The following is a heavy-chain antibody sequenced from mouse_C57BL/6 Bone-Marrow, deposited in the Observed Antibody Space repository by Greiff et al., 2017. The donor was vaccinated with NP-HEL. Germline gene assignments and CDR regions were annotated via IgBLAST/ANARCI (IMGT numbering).Heavy chain of an antibody. J-gene: IGHJ4*01. CDR3: ARYRASTGTRAMDY. D-gene: IGHD4-1*02. CDR2: INPSSGYT. V-gene: IGHV1-7*01. Sequence: VQLQQSGAELAKPGASVKLSCKASGYTFTSYWMHWVKQRPGQGLAWIGYINPSSGYTKSNQKFKDKAKLTADKTSSTAYMQLSSLTYEDSAVYYCARYRASTGTRAMDYWGQGTSVTVSS. CDR1: GYTFTSYW.